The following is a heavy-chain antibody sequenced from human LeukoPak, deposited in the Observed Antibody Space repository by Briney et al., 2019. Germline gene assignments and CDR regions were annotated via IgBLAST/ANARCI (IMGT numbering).Heavy chain of an antibody. V-gene: IGHV1-2*02. CDR3: ARDRSGYGSGSYKDY. CDR1: GYTFTGYY. D-gene: IGHD3-10*01. J-gene: IGHJ4*02. Sequence: APVKVSCKASGYTFTGYYMHWVRQAPGQGLEWMGWINPNSGGTNYAQKFQGRVTMTRDTSISTAYMELSRLRSDDTAVYYCARDRSGYGSGSYKDYWGQGTLVTVSS. CDR2: INPNSGGT.